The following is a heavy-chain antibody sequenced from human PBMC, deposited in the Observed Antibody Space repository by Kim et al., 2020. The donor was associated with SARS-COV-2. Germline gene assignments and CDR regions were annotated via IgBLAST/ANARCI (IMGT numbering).Heavy chain of an antibody. Sequence: GGSLRLSCAASGFTFSSYAMSWVRQAPGKGLEWVSAISGSGGSTYYADSVKGRFTISRDNSKNTLYLQMNSLRAEDTAVYYCAKDQDTYRSMLDDLSYMDVWGKGTTVTVSS. CDR3: AKDQDTYRSMLDDLSYMDV. J-gene: IGHJ6*03. D-gene: IGHD2-8*01. V-gene: IGHV3-23*01. CDR1: GFTFSSYA. CDR2: ISGSGGST.